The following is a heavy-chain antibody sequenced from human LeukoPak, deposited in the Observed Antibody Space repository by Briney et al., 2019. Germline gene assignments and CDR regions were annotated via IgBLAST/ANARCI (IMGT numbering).Heavy chain of an antibody. D-gene: IGHD3-16*01. J-gene: IGHJ4*02. CDR3: ATEGVGAEVGYYFDY. CDR2: IYSGGST. V-gene: IGHV3-66*01. CDR1: GFTVSSNY. Sequence: GGSLRLSCAASGFTVSSNYMSWVRQAPGKGLEWVSVIYSGGSTYYADSVKGRFTISRDNSKNTLYLQMNSLRAEDTAVYYCATEGVGAEVGYYFDYWGQGTLVTVSS.